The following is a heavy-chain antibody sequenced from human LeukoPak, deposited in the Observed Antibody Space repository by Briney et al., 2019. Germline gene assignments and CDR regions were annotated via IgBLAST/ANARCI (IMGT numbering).Heavy chain of an antibody. J-gene: IGHJ4*02. CDR3: ARMEYQLPHFDY. V-gene: IGHV3-21*01. CDR1: GFTFSSYI. D-gene: IGHD2-2*01. Sequence: PGGSLRLSCAASGFTFSSYIMNWVRQAPGKGLEWVSSISSSSSYIYYADSVKGRFTISRDNAKNSLYLQMNSLRAEDTAVYYCARMEYQLPHFDYWGQGTMVTVSS. CDR2: ISSSSSYI.